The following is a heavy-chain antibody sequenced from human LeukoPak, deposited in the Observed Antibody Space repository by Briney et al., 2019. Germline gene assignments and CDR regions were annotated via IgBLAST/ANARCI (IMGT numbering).Heavy chain of an antibody. J-gene: IGHJ6*03. CDR3: AKSPYFYNSGRYVDV. V-gene: IGHV3-23*01. Sequence: GGSLRLSCAASGITFSSYGMSWVRQAPGKGLEWVSSISSTGGTTYYADSVKGRFTISRDNSKNTLYLQMNSLRAEDTAVYYCAKSPYFYNSGRYVDVWGKGTTVTVSS. CDR2: ISSTGGTT. D-gene: IGHD3-10*01. CDR1: GITFSSYG.